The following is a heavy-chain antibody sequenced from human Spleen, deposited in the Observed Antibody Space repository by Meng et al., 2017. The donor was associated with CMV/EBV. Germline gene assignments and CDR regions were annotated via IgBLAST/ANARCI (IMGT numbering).Heavy chain of an antibody. Sequence: VQQAQWGAVLLKPSEPLSLSCAVNGGSFSGYYWSWIRQPPGKGLEWIGEINHSGSTNYNPSLKSRVTISVDTSKNQFSLKLSSVTAADTAVYYCARGPYGGYSGSYNAGFAYWGQGTLVTVSS. V-gene: IGHV4-34*01. D-gene: IGHD1-26*01. CDR3: ARGPYGGYSGSYNAGFAY. CDR1: GGSFSGYY. CDR2: INHSGST. J-gene: IGHJ4*02.